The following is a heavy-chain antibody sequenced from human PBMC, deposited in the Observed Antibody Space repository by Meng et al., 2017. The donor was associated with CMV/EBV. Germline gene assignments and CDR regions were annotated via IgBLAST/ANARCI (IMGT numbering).Heavy chain of an antibody. CDR1: GGTFSSYA. V-gene: IGHV1-69*12. CDR2: IIPIFGTA. D-gene: IGHD4-17*01. J-gene: IGHJ2*01. CDR3: AREVDDYGDGWYFDL. Sequence: QVQVVQSGAEVKTPGSSVKVSCKASGGTFSSYAISWVRQAPGQGLEWMGGIIPIFGTANYAQKFQGRVTITADESTSTAYMELSSLRSEDTAVYYCAREVDDYGDGWYFDLWGRGTLVTVSS.